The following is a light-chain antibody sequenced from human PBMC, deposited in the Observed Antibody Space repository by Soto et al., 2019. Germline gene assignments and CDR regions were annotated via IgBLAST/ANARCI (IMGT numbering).Light chain of an antibody. CDR3: SSYTSSSTQV. Sequence: QSVLTQPASVSGSPGQSITISCTGTSSDVGGYNYVSWYQQHPGKAPKIMIYEVSNRPSGVSNRFSGSKSGNTASLTIAWLQAEDEADYYCSSYTSSSTQVFGTGTKLTVL. J-gene: IGLJ1*01. CDR1: SSDVGGYNY. CDR2: EVS. V-gene: IGLV2-14*01.